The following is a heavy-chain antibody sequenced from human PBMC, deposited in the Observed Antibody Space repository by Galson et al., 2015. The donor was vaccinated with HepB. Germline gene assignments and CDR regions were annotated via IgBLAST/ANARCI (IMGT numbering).Heavy chain of an antibody. V-gene: IGHV4-39*01. J-gene: IGHJ4*02. D-gene: IGHD6-19*01. CDR2: IYYSGTT. CDR3: ARVLTGWYADY. CDR1: GGSISSSGYY. Sequence: ETLSLTCTVSGGSISSSGYYWGWIRQPPGKGLEGIGIIYYSGTTYYNPSLKSRVTISLDTSKNQFSLKLSSVTAADTAVYYCARVLTGWYADYWGQGTLVTVSS.